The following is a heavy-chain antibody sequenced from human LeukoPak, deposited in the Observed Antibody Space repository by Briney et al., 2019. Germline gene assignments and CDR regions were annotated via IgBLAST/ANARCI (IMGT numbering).Heavy chain of an antibody. CDR3: ARGHNWGLDY. D-gene: IGHD1-1*01. Sequence: SQTLSLTCAISGDSVSSNSVGWNWSRQSPSRGLEWLATTSYRSKWYNDYAESVKTRITVNPDTSKNQFSLQLDSVTPEDTAVYYCARGHNWGLDYWGQGTLVTVSS. V-gene: IGHV6-1*01. J-gene: IGHJ4*02. CDR2: TSYRSKWYN. CDR1: GDSVSSNSVG.